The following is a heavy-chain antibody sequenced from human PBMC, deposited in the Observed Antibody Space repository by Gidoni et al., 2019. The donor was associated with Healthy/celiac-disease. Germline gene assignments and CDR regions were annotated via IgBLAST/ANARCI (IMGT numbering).Heavy chain of an antibody. CDR1: GGSISSYY. V-gene: IGHV4-59*01. J-gene: IGHJ1*01. CDR3: ARGGGYFQH. CDR2: IYYSGST. Sequence: QVQLQESGPGLVKPSETLSLTCTVSGGSISSYYWSWIRQPPGKGLEWIGYIYYSGSTNYNPSLKSRVTISVDTSKNQFSLKLSSVTAADTAVYYCARGGGYFQHWGQGTLVTVSS. D-gene: IGHD3-10*01.